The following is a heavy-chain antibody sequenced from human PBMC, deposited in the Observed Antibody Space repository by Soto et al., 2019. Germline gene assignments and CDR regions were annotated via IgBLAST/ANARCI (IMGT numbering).Heavy chain of an antibody. D-gene: IGHD3-22*01. CDR1: GGTFGSDA. CDR3: ARDRTDSGYYTNWLDP. J-gene: IGHJ5*02. Sequence: SVKVSCKASGGTFGSDAITWVRQAPGQGLEWVGRSIPIFGTTNYAQNLQGRVTISADKSTLTSYMELHSLTSDDTALYYCARDRTDSGYYTNWLDPWGQGTQVTVSS. V-gene: IGHV1-69*06. CDR2: SIPIFGTT.